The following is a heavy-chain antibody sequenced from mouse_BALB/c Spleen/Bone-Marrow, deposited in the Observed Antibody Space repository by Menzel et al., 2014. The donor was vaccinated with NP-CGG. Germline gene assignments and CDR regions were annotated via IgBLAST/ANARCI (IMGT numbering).Heavy chain of an antibody. CDR2: IDPSDSET. CDR3: ARDGITTATYYYAMDY. J-gene: IGHJ4*01. D-gene: IGHD1-2*01. Sequence: VKVVESGPQLVRPGASVKISCKASGYSFTSYWMHWVKQRPGQGLEWIGMIDPSDSETRLNQKFKDKATLTVDKSSSTAYMHLSSPTSEDSAVYYCARDGITTATYYYAMDYWGQGTSVTVSS. CDR1: GYSFTSYW. V-gene: IGHV1S126*01.